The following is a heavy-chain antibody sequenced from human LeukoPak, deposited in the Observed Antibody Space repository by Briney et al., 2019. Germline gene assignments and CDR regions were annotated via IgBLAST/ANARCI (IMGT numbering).Heavy chain of an antibody. Sequence: SETLSLTCTVSGGSISNYYWSWIRQPPGKGLEWIGDIYFSGITYYHPSLKSRVTISVDTSKNQFSLKLTSVTAADTAVYYCARARVDKVGYTSNWFFPLDYWGQGTLVTVSS. D-gene: IGHD6-13*01. CDR1: GGSISNYY. V-gene: IGHV4-59*01. CDR2: IYFSGIT. J-gene: IGHJ4*02. CDR3: ARARVDKVGYTSNWFFPLDY.